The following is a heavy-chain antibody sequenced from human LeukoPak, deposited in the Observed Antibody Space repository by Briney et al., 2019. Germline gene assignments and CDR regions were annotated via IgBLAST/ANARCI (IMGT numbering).Heavy chain of an antibody. D-gene: IGHD6-19*01. J-gene: IGHJ4*02. CDR2: IYYSGST. CDR3: ARDGGWFVDY. Sequence: SQTLSLTCTVSGGSISSSSYYWGWIRQPPGKGLEWIGSIYYSGSTYYNPSLTSRVTISVDTSKNQFSLKLSSVTAADTAVYYCARDGGWFVDYWGQGTLVTVSS. V-gene: IGHV4-39*07. CDR1: GGSISSSSYY.